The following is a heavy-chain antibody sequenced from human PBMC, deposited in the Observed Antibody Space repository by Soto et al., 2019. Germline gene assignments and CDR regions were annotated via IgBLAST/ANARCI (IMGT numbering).Heavy chain of an antibody. J-gene: IGHJ4*02. CDR3: ATVPKRSYYYYFDY. CDR1: GYTLTELS. V-gene: IGHV1-24*01. D-gene: IGHD3-22*01. Sequence: VASVKVSCKVSGYTLTELSMHWVRQAPGKGLERMGGFDPEDGETIYAQKFQGRVTMTEDTSTDTAYMELSSLRSEDTAVYYCATVPKRSYYYYFDYWGQGTLVTVSS. CDR2: FDPEDGET.